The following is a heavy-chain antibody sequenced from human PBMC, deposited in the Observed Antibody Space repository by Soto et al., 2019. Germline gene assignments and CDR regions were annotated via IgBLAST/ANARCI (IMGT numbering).Heavy chain of an antibody. CDR1: GGSFSGYY. J-gene: IGHJ4*02. CDR2: INHSGST. Sequence: QVQLQQWGAGLLKPSETLSLTCAVYGGSFSGYYWSWIRQPPGKGLEWIGEINHSGSTNYNPSPKSRVTISVDTAKNQFSLKLSSVTAADTAVYYCARTGLGYCTNGVCYPYYFDYWGQGTLVTVSS. V-gene: IGHV4-34*01. D-gene: IGHD2-8*01. CDR3: ARTGLGYCTNGVCYPYYFDY.